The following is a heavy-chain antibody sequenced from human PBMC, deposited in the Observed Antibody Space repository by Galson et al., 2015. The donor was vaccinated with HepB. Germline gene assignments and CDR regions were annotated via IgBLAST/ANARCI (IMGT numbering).Heavy chain of an antibody. V-gene: IGHV2-70*11. CDR3: ARMNSSGWYEYYFDY. Sequence: ALVKPTQTLTLTCTFSGFSLSTSGMCVSWIRQPPGKALEWLARIDWDDDKYYSTSLKTRLTISKDTSKNQVVLTMTNMDPVDTATYYCARMNSSGWYEYYFDYWGQGTLVTVSS. D-gene: IGHD6-19*01. J-gene: IGHJ4*02. CDR1: GFSLSTSGMC. CDR2: IDWDDDK.